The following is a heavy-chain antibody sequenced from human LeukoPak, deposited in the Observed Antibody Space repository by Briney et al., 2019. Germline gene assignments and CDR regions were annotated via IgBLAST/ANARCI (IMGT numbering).Heavy chain of an antibody. D-gene: IGHD3-10*01. V-gene: IGHV3-23*01. CDR2: ISGSGGGT. J-gene: IGHJ4*02. CDR1: GFTFSSYA. Sequence: GGSLRLSCAASGFTFSSYAMSWVRPGPGKGLEGGSAISGSGGGTYYAVSVKGRFTISRDNSKNTLYLQMNSLRAEDTAVYYCAKEEIRRGFFDYWGQGTLVTVSS. CDR3: AKEEIRRGFFDY.